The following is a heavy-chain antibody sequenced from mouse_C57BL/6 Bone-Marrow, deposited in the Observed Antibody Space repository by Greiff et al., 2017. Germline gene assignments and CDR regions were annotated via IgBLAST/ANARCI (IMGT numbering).Heavy chain of an antibody. CDR2: INPNNGGT. D-gene: IGHD1-1*01. CDR3: ARDTTGYFDY. J-gene: IGHJ2*01. V-gene: IGHV1-18*01. Sequence: DVHLVESGPELVKPGASVKIPCKASGYTFTDYNMDWVKQSHGKSLEWIGDINPNNGGTIYNQKFKGKATLTVDKSSSTAYMELRSLTSEDTAVYYCARDTTGYFDYWGQGTTLTVSS. CDR1: GYTFTDYN.